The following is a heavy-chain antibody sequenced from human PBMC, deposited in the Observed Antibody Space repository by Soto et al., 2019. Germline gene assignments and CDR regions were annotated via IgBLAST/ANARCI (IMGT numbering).Heavy chain of an antibody. CDR1: GGSLSSYA. CDR2: IIPIYGKA. Sequence: GASVKVACKASGGSLSSYAISWVRQAPGQGLEWMGGIIPIYGKANYAQKFQGRVTITADTSTSTAYMELRSLRSDDTAVHYCARDYGVAFDIWGQGTRVTVSS. J-gene: IGHJ3*02. CDR3: ARDYGVAFDI. D-gene: IGHD4-17*01. V-gene: IGHV1-69*06.